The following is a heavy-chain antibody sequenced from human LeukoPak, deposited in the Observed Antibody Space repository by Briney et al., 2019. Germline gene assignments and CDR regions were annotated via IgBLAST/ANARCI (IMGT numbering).Heavy chain of an antibody. Sequence: RGTLRLSCAASGFTFSSYGMSWVRQAPGKGLEWVSSISGSGGITYYADSVKGRFTISRDNSKNTLYLQMNSLRAEDTAVYYCAKDGTGLYDILTGYYHYWGQGTLVTVSS. V-gene: IGHV3-23*01. CDR2: ISGSGGIT. J-gene: IGHJ4*02. D-gene: IGHD3-9*01. CDR1: GFTFSSYG. CDR3: AKDGTGLYDILTGYYHY.